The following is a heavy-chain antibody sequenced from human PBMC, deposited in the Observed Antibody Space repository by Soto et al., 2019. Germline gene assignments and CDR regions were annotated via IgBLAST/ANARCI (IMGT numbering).Heavy chain of an antibody. CDR2: IYHSGST. D-gene: IGHD5-12*01. J-gene: IGHJ4*02. CDR1: GGSISRGGYS. Sequence: SETLSLTCAVSGGSISRGGYSWSWIRQPPGKGLEWIGYIYHSGSTYYNPSLKSRVTISVDRSKNQFSLKLSSVTAADTAVYYCASRRDGYNYYGYWGQGTLVTVSS. V-gene: IGHV4-30-2*01. CDR3: ASRRDGYNYYGY.